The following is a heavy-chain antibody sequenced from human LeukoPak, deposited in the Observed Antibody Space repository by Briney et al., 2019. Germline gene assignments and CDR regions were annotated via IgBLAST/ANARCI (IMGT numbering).Heavy chain of an antibody. CDR2: INPSGGAT. Sequence: ASVKVSCKASGYTFPSYYMHWVRQAPGQGLEWMGIINPSGGATSYAQKFQGRVAMIGDTSTSTVYMQMSSLRIDDTAVYYCAGHSDLGSGSHYPYYYLMHVWGQGTTVTVSS. CDR3: AGHSDLGSGSHYPYYYLMHV. J-gene: IGHJ6*02. V-gene: IGHV1-46*01. D-gene: IGHD3-10*01. CDR1: GYTFPSYY.